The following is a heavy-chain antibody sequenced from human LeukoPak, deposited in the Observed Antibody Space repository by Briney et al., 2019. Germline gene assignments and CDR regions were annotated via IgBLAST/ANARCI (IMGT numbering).Heavy chain of an antibody. CDR2: INPNSGGT. V-gene: IGHV1-2*02. CDR1: GYTFTGYY. J-gene: IGHJ6*02. D-gene: IGHD2-2*01. CDR3: ARTPRIVVVSYYYGMDV. Sequence: ASVKVFCKASGYTFTGYYMHWVRQAPGQGLEWMGWINPNSGGTNYAQKFQGRVTMTRDTSISTAYMELSRLRSDDTAVYYCARTPRIVVVSYYYGMDVWGQGTTVTVSS.